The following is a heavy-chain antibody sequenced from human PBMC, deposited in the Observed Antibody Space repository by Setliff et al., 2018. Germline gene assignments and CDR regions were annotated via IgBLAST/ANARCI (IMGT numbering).Heavy chain of an antibody. CDR3: ARLKSRNWGLWYFDL. V-gene: IGHV4-39*01. CDR1: GGSISSTNHY. Sequence: SETLSLTCTVSGGSISSTNHYWSWIRQPPGKGLEWIGDLSYSGSTYYNPSLKSRVTISVDTSKNQFSLKLSSVTAADTAVYYCARLKSRNWGLWYFDLRGRGTLVTVSS. CDR2: LSYSGST. J-gene: IGHJ2*01. D-gene: IGHD7-27*01.